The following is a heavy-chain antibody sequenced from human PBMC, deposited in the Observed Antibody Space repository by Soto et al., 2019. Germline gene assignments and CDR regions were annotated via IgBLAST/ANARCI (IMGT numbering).Heavy chain of an antibody. CDR2: ISGSGDST. D-gene: IGHD3-10*01. CDR3: AKTFGEALYRIKWFGELLYFDY. Sequence: LRLSCAASGFTFSSYAMSWVRQAPGKGLEWVSAISGSGDSTYYADSVKGRFTISRDNSKNTLYLQMNSLRAEDTAVYYCAKTFGEALYRIKWFGELLYFDYWGQGTLVTVSS. V-gene: IGHV3-23*01. CDR1: GFTFSSYA. J-gene: IGHJ4*02.